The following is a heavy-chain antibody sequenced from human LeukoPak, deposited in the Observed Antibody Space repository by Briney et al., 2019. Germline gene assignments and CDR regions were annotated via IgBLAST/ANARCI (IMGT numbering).Heavy chain of an antibody. D-gene: IGHD1-26*01. CDR1: GFTFSDYG. CDR2: IWYDGTNK. CDR3: AKDRGSYSTTADS. V-gene: IGHV3-33*06. Sequence: GGSLRLFCAASGFTFSDYGIHWVRQAPGKGLEWVAVIWYDGTNKYYGDSVKGRFTISRDNSKNTLYLQMNSLRAEDTAVYYCAKDRGSYSTTADSWGQGTLVTVSS. J-gene: IGHJ5*01.